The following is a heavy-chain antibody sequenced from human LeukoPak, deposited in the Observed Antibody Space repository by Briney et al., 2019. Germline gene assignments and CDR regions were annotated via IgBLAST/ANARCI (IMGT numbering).Heavy chain of an antibody. CDR2: IIPIFGTA. CDR3: ARDDYAPYNYYYSGMDV. Sequence: ASVKVSCKASGGTFSSYAISWVRQAPGQGLEWMGGIIPIFGTANYAQKFQGRVTITADESTSTAYMELSSLRSEDTAVYYCARDDYAPYNYYYSGMDVWGQGTTVTVSS. CDR1: GGTFSSYA. J-gene: IGHJ6*02. V-gene: IGHV1-69*13. D-gene: IGHD4-17*01.